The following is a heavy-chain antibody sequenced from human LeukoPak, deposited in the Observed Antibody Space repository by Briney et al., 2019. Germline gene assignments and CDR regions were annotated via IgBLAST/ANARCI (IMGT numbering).Heavy chain of an antibody. J-gene: IGHJ4*02. Sequence: GGSLRLSCAASGFTFSSYAMSWVRQAPGKGLEWVSFIRYDGSDKFYADSVKGRFTISRDSSKNMLYLQMSSLRTDDTAVYYCAKGEALLPDFWGQGTLVIVSS. CDR1: GFTFSSYA. D-gene: IGHD2/OR15-2a*01. CDR2: IRYDGSDK. V-gene: IGHV3-30*02. CDR3: AKGEALLPDF.